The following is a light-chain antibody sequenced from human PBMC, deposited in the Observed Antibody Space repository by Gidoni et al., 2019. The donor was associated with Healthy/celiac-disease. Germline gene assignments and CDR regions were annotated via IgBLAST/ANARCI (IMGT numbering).Light chain of an antibody. CDR2: AAS. J-gene: IGKJ3*01. CDR1: QGIRND. Sequence: AIQMTQSPSSLSASVGDRVTITCRASQGIRNDLGWYQQKPGKAPKLLIYAASSLQSGVPSRFSGSGSGIDFTLTISSLQPEDFATYYCLQDYNYPFTFGPXTKVDIK. V-gene: IGKV1-6*01. CDR3: LQDYNYPFT.